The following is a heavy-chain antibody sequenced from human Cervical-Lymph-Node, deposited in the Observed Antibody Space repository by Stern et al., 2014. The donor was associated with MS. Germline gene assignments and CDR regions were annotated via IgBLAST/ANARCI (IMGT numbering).Heavy chain of an antibody. D-gene: IGHD2-21*01. CDR1: GGSISSGGSS. J-gene: IGHJ3*01. Sequence: VHLVESGSGQAKPSQTLSLTCAVSGGSISSGGSSWNWIRQPPGKGLEWIGFIYHSRSTSYNTSLKGRVFISVDKAKNQFALNLRSVTAADTAVYYCARGGVIYTQDRNGFDVWGQGTMVTVSS. CDR2: IYHSRST. V-gene: IGHV4-30-2*01. CDR3: ARGGVIYTQDRNGFDV.